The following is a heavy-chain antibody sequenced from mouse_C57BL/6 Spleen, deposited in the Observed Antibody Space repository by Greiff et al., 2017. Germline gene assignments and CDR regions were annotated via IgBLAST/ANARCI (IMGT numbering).Heavy chain of an antibody. CDR2: INPNNGGT. V-gene: IGHV1-26*01. J-gene: IGHJ4*01. CDR1: GYTFTDYY. Sequence: EVQLQQSGPELVKPGASVKISCKASGYTFTDYYMHWVKQSHGKSLEWIGDINPNNGGTSYNQKFKGKATLTVDKSSSTAYMELRSLTSEDSAVYYCARWDDDEDAMDYWGQGTSVTVSS. D-gene: IGHD2-4*01. CDR3: ARWDDDEDAMDY.